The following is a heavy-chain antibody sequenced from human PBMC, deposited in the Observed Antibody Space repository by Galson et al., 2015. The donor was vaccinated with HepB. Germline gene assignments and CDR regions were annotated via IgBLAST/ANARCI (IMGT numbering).Heavy chain of an antibody. CDR3: ASTYGSGFLDV. CDR2: IRSKANNYAT. D-gene: IGHD3-10*01. CDR1: GFTFSSYA. V-gene: IGHV3-73*01. Sequence: SLRLSCAASGFTFSSYAMSWVRQAPGKGLEWVGRIRSKANNYATTYVASVKGRFTISRDDSKNAAYLQMNSLNTEDTAVYYCASTYGSGFLDVWGIGTTVTVSS. J-gene: IGHJ6*04.